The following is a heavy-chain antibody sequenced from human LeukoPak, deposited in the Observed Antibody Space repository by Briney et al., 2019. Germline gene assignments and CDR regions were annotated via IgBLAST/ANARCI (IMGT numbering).Heavy chain of an antibody. D-gene: IGHD2-21*01. CDR3: ARDVRVSRMWYYFDY. J-gene: IGHJ4*02. Sequence: GGSLRLSCAASGFTFSSYWMSWVRQAPGKGLEWVANIKQDGSEKYYVDSVKGRFTISRDNAKNSPYLQMISLRAEDTAVYYCARDVRVSRMWYYFDYWGQGTLVTVSS. V-gene: IGHV3-7*01. CDR1: GFTFSSYW. CDR2: IKQDGSEK.